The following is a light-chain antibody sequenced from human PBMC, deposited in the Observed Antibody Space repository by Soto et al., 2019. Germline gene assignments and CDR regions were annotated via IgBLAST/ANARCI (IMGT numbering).Light chain of an antibody. CDR2: EGS. CDR3: CSYAGSSTFDVL. V-gene: IGLV2-23*03. J-gene: IGLJ2*01. Sequence: QSALTQPASVSGSPGQSITISCTGTSSDVGSYNLVSWYQQHPGKAPKLMIYEGSKRPSGVSNHFSGSKSGNTASLTISGLQAEDEADYCCCSYAGSSTFDVLFGGGTQLTVL. CDR1: SSDVGSYNL.